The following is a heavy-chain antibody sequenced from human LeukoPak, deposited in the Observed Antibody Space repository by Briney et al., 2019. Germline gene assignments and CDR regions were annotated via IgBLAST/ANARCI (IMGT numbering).Heavy chain of an antibody. CDR3: AKDLNHYDILTGVWDS. CDR2: IYGGGTT. J-gene: IGHJ4*02. Sequence: GGSLRLSCVGSEFNFSSLYMSWVRQAPGRGLEWVSVIYGGGTTNYADSVKGRFTISRDNSKNTVILQMNSRRAEDTALYYCAKDLNHYDILTGVWDSWGQGTLVTVSS. CDR1: EFNFSSLY. D-gene: IGHD3-9*01. V-gene: IGHV3-53*01.